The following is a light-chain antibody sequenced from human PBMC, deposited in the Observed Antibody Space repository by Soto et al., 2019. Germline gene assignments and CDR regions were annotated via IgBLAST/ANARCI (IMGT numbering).Light chain of an antibody. V-gene: IGLV2-14*01. CDR3: SSYTSSSTPLV. J-gene: IGLJ2*01. CDR1: GSDVGGYNY. CDR2: DVS. Sequence: QSALTQPASVSGSPGQSITISCTGTGSDVGGYNYVSWCQQHPGKAPKVMIYDVSNRPSGVSNRFSGSKSGNTASLTISGLQAEDEDDYYCSSYTSSSTPLVFGGGTKVTVL.